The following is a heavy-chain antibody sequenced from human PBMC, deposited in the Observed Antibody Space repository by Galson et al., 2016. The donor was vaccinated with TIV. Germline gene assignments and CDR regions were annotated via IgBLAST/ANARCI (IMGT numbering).Heavy chain of an antibody. CDR1: GFTFSGHS. D-gene: IGHD2-8*02. CDR3: ARIIGYWVGYYTMDV. CDR2: ISNSGDYM. J-gene: IGHJ6*02. V-gene: IGHV3-21*01. Sequence: SLRLSCAASGFTFSGHSMNWVRQAPGKGLEWVSSISNSGDYMYYSDSMKGRFTISRDNAKKSLYLQMHSLRAEDTAVYYCARIIGYWVGYYTMDVWGQGTTVTVSS.